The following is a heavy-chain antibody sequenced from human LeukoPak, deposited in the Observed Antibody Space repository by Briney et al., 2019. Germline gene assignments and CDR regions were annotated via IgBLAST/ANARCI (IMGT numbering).Heavy chain of an antibody. D-gene: IGHD3-3*01. J-gene: IGHJ3*02. CDR3: ARVLFLEYAFDI. CDR2: ISYDGSNK. V-gene: IGHV3-30-3*01. CDR1: GFAFSSYA. Sequence: GKSLRLSCAASGFAFSSYAMHWVRQAPGKGLEWVAVISYDGSNKYYTDSVKGRFTISRDNSKNTLYLQMNSLRDEDTAVYYCARVLFLEYAFDIWGQGTMVTVSS.